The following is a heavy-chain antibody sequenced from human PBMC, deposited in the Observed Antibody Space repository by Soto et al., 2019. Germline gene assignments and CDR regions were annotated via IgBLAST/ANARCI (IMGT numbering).Heavy chain of an antibody. CDR3: ARGSWFGA. CDR2: INHSGST. V-gene: IGHV4-34*01. Sequence: QVQLQQWGAGLLKPSETLSLTCAVYGGSFSGYYWSWIRQPPGKGLEWIGEINHSGSTNYNPSLKSRVTISVDTAKNQCSLKLSSVTAADTAVYYCARGSWFGAWGQGTLVTVSS. J-gene: IGHJ5*02. CDR1: GGSFSGYY.